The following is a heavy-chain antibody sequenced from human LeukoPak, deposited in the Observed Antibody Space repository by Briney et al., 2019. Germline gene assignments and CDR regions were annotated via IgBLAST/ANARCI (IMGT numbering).Heavy chain of an antibody. Sequence: PSETLSLTCIVSGGSISSSSYYWGWIRQPPGQGLEWIGIISYSGGTYYNPSLKSRVTISVDMSKNQFSLKLSSVTAADTAVYYCARHSYEGSDYWGQGTLVTVSS. J-gene: IGHJ4*02. CDR3: ARHSYEGSDY. CDR1: GGSISSSSYY. V-gene: IGHV4-39*01. CDR2: ISYSGGT. D-gene: IGHD5-12*01.